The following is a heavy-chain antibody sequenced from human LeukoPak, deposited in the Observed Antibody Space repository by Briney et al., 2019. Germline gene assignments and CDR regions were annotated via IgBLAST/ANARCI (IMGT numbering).Heavy chain of an antibody. CDR1: GFMFSTYW. Sequence: GGSLRLSCATSGFMFSTYWMTWVRQAPGKGLEWVANIKQDGSETYYVDSVTGRFTISRDNTKKSLYLQMDSLRAEDTAFYCTSVIWNSGWQHYWGQGTLATVSS. V-gene: IGHV3-7*01. CDR3: TSVIWNSGWQHY. J-gene: IGHJ4*02. CDR2: IKQDGSET. D-gene: IGHD6-19*01.